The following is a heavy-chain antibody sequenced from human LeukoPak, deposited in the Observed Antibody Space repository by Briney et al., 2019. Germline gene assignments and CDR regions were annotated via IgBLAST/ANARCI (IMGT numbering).Heavy chain of an antibody. CDR1: GFTFSSYW. D-gene: IGHD6-13*01. V-gene: IGHV3-7*01. CDR3: AILPGIAAAGNDAFDI. CDR2: IKQDGSEK. Sequence: GGSLRLSCAASGFTFSSYWMSWVRQAPGKGLEWVANIKQDGSEKYYVDSVKGRFTISRDNAKNSLYLQMNSLRAEDTAVYYCAILPGIAAAGNDAFDIWGQGTMVTVSS. J-gene: IGHJ3*02.